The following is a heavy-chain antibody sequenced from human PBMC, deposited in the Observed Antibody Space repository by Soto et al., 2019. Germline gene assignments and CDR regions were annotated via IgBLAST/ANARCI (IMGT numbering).Heavy chain of an antibody. Sequence: QVQLVQSGAEVKKPGASVKVSCKASGYTFTSYDINWVRQATGQGREWMGWMNPNSGNTGYAQKFQGRVTMTRNTSISTAYMELSSLRSEDTAVYYCASIILAARPGWFDPWGQGTLVTVSS. J-gene: IGHJ5*02. CDR3: ASIILAARPGWFDP. CDR2: MNPNSGNT. CDR1: GYTFTSYD. D-gene: IGHD6-6*01. V-gene: IGHV1-8*01.